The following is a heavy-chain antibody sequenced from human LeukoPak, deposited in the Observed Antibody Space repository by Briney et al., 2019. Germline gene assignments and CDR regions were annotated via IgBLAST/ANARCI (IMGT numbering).Heavy chain of an antibody. CDR3: ARTWVEYSSSWYPRWFDP. CDR1: GDSISSSTYY. CDR2: IYYSGST. V-gene: IGHV4-39*07. Sequence: PSETLSLTCTVSGDSISSSTYYWGWIRQPPGKGLEWIGSIYYSGSTYYNPSLKSRVTISVDTSKNQFSLKLSSVTAADTAVYYCARTWVEYSSSWYPRWFDPWGQGTLVTVSS. J-gene: IGHJ5*02. D-gene: IGHD6-13*01.